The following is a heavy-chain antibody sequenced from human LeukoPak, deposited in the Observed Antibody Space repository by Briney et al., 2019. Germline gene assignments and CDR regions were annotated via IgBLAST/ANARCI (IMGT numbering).Heavy chain of an antibody. J-gene: IGHJ4*02. CDR1: GGSISSYY. D-gene: IGHD6-19*01. Sequence: SETLSLTCTVSGGSISSYYWSWIRQPPGKGLEWIGYIYYSGSTNYNPSLKSRVTISVDTSKNQFSLKLSSVTAADTAVYYCAGKAVAGPYFDYWGQGTLVTVSS. CDR3: AGKAVAGPYFDY. CDR2: IYYSGST. V-gene: IGHV4-59*12.